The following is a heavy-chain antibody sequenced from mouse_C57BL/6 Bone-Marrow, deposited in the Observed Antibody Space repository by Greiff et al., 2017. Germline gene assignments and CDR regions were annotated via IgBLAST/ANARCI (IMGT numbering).Heavy chain of an antibody. CDR1: GFTFSSYG. Sequence: EVKLMESGGDLVKPGGSLKLSCAASGFTFSSYGMSWVRQTPDKRLEWVATISSGGSYTYYPDSVKGRFTISRDNAKNTLYLQMSSLKSEDTAMYYCARQGGTTVVSWGQGTSVTVSS. CDR2: ISSGGSYT. CDR3: ARQGGTTVVS. J-gene: IGHJ4*01. V-gene: IGHV5-6*01. D-gene: IGHD1-1*01.